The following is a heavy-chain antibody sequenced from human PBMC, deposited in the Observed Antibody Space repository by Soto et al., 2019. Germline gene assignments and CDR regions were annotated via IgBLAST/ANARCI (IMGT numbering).Heavy chain of an antibody. CDR3: AREHRYYYDSSGYSPYFDY. D-gene: IGHD3-22*01. V-gene: IGHV1-69*01. CDR1: GGTFSSYA. J-gene: IGHJ4*02. Sequence: QVQLVQSGAEVKKPGSSVKVSCTASGGTFSSYAISWVRQAPGQGLEWMGGIIPIFGTANYAQKFQGRVTITADESTSTAYMELSSLRSEDTAVYYCAREHRYYYDSSGYSPYFDYWGQGTLVTVSS. CDR2: IIPIFGTA.